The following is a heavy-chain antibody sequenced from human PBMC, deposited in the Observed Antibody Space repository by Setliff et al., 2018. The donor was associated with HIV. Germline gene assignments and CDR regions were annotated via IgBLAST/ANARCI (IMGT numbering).Heavy chain of an antibody. Sequence: ASVKVSCKASGYTFRSYGISWVRQAPGQGLEWMGWISTYNGNTNYAQKVQGRVTMTTDTSTSTAYMELRSLRSDGTAVYYCARDGSKADYGDYQGYWYFDLWGRGTLVTVSS. V-gene: IGHV1-18*01. CDR1: GYTFRSYG. CDR2: ISTYNGNT. D-gene: IGHD4-17*01. CDR3: ARDGSKADYGDYQGYWYFDL. J-gene: IGHJ2*01.